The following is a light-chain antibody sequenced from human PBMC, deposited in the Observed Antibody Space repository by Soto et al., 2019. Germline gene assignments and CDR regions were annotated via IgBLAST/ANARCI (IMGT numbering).Light chain of an antibody. CDR2: STN. CDR1: SGSVSTSYY. CDR3: VLYMGSGISV. V-gene: IGLV8-61*01. Sequence: QTVVTHEPSFSVSPGGTVTLTCGLSSGSVSTSYYPSWYQQTPGQAPRTLIYSTNTRSSGVPDRFSGSILGNKAALTITGAQADYESDYYCVLYMGSGISVFGGGTQLTVL. J-gene: IGLJ7*01.